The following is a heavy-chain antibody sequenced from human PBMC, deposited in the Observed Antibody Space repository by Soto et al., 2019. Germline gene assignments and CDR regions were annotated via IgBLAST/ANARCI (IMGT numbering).Heavy chain of an antibody. Sequence: ASVKVSCKASGYTFTGYYMHWVRQAPGQGLEWMGWINPNSGGTNYAQKFQGRVTMTRDTSISTAYMELSRLRSDDTAVYYRARDNSRPAARGGWFDPWGQGTLVTVSS. CDR2: INPNSGGT. CDR1: GYTFTGYY. J-gene: IGHJ5*02. CDR3: ARDNSRPAARGGWFDP. V-gene: IGHV1-2*02. D-gene: IGHD6-6*01.